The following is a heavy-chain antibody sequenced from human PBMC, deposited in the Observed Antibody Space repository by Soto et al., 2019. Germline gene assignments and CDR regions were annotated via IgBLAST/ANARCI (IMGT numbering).Heavy chain of an antibody. CDR1: GFSFSTSGVG. V-gene: IGHV2-5*01. CDR3: VSGSFPNWFDP. CDR2: IYWNDDK. J-gene: IGHJ5*02. D-gene: IGHD3-10*01. Sequence: SGPTLVNPTQTLTLTCTFSGFSFSTSGVGVGWIRQPPGKALEWLALIYWNDDKRYRSSLKSRLTITKDTSKNQVVLTMTNMDPVDTATYYCVSGSFPNWFDPWGQGTLVTVSS.